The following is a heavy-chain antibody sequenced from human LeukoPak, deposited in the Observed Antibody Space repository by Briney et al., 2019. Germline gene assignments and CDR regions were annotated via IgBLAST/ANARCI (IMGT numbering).Heavy chain of an antibody. J-gene: IGHJ5*02. CDR1: GYTLTELS. V-gene: IGHV1-24*01. CDR3: AKDLMRDRWFGES. Sequence: ASVKVSCKVSGYTLTELSMHWVRQAPGKGLEWMGGFDPEDGETIYAQKFQGRVTMTEDTSTDTAYMELSGLRSEDTAVYYCAKDLMRDRWFGESWGQGTLVTVSS. CDR2: FDPEDGET. D-gene: IGHD3-10*01.